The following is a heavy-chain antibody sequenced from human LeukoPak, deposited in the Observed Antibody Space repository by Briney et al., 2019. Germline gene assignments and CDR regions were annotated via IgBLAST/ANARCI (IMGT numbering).Heavy chain of an antibody. CDR1: GYTFTVYY. D-gene: IGHD2-2*02. CDR2: INPNSGGT. CDR3: ASDWGLSQLEYCSNTNCYMGAFDI. V-gene: IGHV1-2*02. Sequence: ASVKVSCKASGYTFTVYYMHWVRQAPGQGLEWIGWINPNSGGTNYAQKFQSRVTMTRDTSISTAYMELSRLRSDDTAVYYCASDWGLSQLEYCSNTNCYMGAFDIWGQGTMVTVSS. J-gene: IGHJ3*02.